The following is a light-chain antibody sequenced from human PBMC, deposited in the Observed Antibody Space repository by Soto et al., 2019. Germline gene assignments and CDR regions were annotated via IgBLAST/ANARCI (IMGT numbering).Light chain of an antibody. CDR1: QSVLYSSNNENY. CDR2: WAS. Sequence: DIVMTQSPDSLAVSLGERATINCKSSQSVLYSSNNENYLAWYQQKPGQPPKLLIYWASTRESGVPDRFSGSGSGTGFTLTISSLQAEDVAVYYCQQYYSTPLTFGQGTKVDIK. V-gene: IGKV4-1*01. CDR3: QQYYSTPLT. J-gene: IGKJ1*01.